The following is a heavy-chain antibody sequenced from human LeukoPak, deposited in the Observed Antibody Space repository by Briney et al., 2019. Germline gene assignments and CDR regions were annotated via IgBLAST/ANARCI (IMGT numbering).Heavy chain of an antibody. CDR2: INPNSGGT. CDR1: GYTLTSYY. J-gene: IGHJ1*01. V-gene: IGHV1-2*02. D-gene: IGHD3-22*01. CDR3: ARAFYYDSSGYSSSIYYYSQQ. Sequence: ASVKVSCKASGYTLTSYYLHWVRQAPGQGLEWVGWINPNSGGTNYAQKFQGRVTMTRDTSISTAYMELSRLRSDDTAEYYCARAFYYDSSGYSSSIYYYSQQWGQGPLVTVSS.